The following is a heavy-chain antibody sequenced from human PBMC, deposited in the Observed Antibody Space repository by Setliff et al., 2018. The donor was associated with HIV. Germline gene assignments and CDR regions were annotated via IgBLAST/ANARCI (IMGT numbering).Heavy chain of an antibody. D-gene: IGHD2-8*01. CDR3: ARRAVSRANWLDP. CDR1: GFSISTSGVG. Sequence: QSGPTLVNPTQPLTLTCTFSGFSISTSGVGVGWVRQPPGKALEWLALIYWDDDKTYSASLKSRLTVTKDASKSQVVLTLINMDPVDTATYYCARRAVSRANWLDPWGPGILVTVSS. J-gene: IGHJ5*02. CDR2: IYWDDDK. V-gene: IGHV2-5*02.